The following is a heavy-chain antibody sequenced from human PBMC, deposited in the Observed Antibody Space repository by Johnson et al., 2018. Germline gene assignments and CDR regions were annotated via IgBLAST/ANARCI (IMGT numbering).Heavy chain of an antibody. CDR3: TTVGIAAAGMGFQH. CDR1: GLSFSHVW. J-gene: IGHJ1*01. Sequence: EVQLVESGGGLVRPGGSLRLSCAVSGLSFSHVWMNWVRQAPGKGLEWVGRIKTKSAGGTTDYAAPVKDRLTISRDDSESTVYLQMNSLKTEDTAVYYCTTVGIAAAGMGFQHWGQGTLVTASS. D-gene: IGHD6-13*01. V-gene: IGHV3-15*07. CDR2: IKTKSAGGTT.